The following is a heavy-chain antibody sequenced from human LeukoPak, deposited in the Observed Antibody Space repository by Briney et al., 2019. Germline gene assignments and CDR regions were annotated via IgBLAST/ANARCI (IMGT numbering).Heavy chain of an antibody. V-gene: IGHV1-69*13. J-gene: IGHJ4*02. CDR3: AREGAYGDFTGVY. Sequence: ASVKVSCKASGGTFSSYAISWVRQAPGQGLEWMGGITPIFGTANYAQKFQGRVTITADESTSTAYMELSSLRSEDTAVYYCAREGAYGDFTGVYWGQGTLVTVSS. CDR1: GGTFSSYA. D-gene: IGHD4-17*01. CDR2: ITPIFGTA.